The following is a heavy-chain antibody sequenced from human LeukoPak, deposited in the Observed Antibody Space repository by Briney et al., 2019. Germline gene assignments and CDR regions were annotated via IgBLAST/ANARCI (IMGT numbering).Heavy chain of an antibody. Sequence: GGSLRLSCSASGFTFSRYPMNWVRQAPGKGLEYVSAISSKGGSTYYADSVKGRFIISRDNSKNTVYLQMNSLRGEDTAVYYCARDNGDYWGQGTLVTVSS. CDR3: ARDNGDY. J-gene: IGHJ4*02. D-gene: IGHD2-8*01. CDR2: ISSKGGST. CDR1: GFTFSRYP. V-gene: IGHV3-64*04.